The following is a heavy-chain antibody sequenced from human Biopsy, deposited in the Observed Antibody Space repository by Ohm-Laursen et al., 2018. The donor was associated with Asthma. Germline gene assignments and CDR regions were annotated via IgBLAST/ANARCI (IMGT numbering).Heavy chain of an antibody. CDR1: GGSINSGGYS. D-gene: IGHD4-17*01. J-gene: IGHJ5*02. Sequence: TLSLTCAVSGGSINSGGYSWTWIRQPPVKGLEWIGHIYYSGSTYYNPSLKSRVSISLDTSKNQFSLSLTSVTAADTAVYYCARTTYGHDGFDPWGQGTLVTVSS. CDR2: IYYSGST. CDR3: ARTTYGHDGFDP. V-gene: IGHV4-31*11.